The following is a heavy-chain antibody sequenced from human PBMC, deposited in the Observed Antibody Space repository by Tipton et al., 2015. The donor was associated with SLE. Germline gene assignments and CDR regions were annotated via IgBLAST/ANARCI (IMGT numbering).Heavy chain of an antibody. CDR3: ARDRVVRQQLPIPSDY. V-gene: IGHV3-30-3*01. D-gene: IGHD6-13*01. CDR1: GFTFSSYA. CDR2: ISYDGSNK. J-gene: IGHJ4*02. Sequence: SLRLSCAASGFTFSSYAMHWVRQAPGKGLEWVAVISYDGSNKYYADSVKGRFTISRDNSKNTLYLQMNSLRAEDTAVYYCARDRVVRQQLPIPSDYWGQGTLVTVSS.